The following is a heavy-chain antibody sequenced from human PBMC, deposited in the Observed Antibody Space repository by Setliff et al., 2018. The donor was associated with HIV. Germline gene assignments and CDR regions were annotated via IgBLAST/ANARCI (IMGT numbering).Heavy chain of an antibody. D-gene: IGHD6-19*01. CDR2: VDPENGET. Sequence: ASVKVSCKASGYTFTDYYMHWVQQAPGKGLEWMGRVDPENGETRYAEKFQGRLTITADTSTDTVYMELSSLRSEDTAVYYCATSIAVAGSSAFDFWGQGTMVTVSS. J-gene: IGHJ3*01. CDR3: ATSIAVAGSSAFDF. V-gene: IGHV1-69-2*01. CDR1: GYTFTDYY.